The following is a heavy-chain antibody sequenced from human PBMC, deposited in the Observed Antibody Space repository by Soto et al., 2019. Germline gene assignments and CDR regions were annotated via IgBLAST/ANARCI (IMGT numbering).Heavy chain of an antibody. J-gene: IGHJ6*02. V-gene: IGHV4-38-2*02. CDR3: ARVTMVIRDSDHFGVDV. CDR2: ISHSGTT. Sequence: PSETLSLTCLVSGFPISSTYSWGWSLQPPGKGLEGIGSISHSGTTSYSPSLTSRVSISVDTSKNQVSLKMTSVTAADTAVYFCARVTMVIRDSDHFGVDVWGHGTTVTVSS. CDR1: GFPISSTYS. D-gene: IGHD4-17*01.